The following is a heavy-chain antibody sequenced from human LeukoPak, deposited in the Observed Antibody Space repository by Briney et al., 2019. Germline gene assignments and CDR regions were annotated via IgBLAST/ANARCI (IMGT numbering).Heavy chain of an antibody. V-gene: IGHV3-23*01. CDR3: AKDINDDILTGYSFDY. CDR1: GITLANYG. D-gene: IGHD3-9*01. CDR2: VSGSGGST. J-gene: IGHJ4*02. Sequence: PGGSLRLSCVVSGITLANYGMSWVRQAPGKGLEWVAGVSGSGGSTNYADSVKGRFTISRDNAKNSLYLQMNSLRAEDTALYYCAKDINDDILTGYSFDYWGQGTLVTVSS.